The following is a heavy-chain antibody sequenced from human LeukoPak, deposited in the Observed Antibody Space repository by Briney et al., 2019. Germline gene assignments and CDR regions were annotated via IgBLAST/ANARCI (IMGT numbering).Heavy chain of an antibody. V-gene: IGHV3-30*18. J-gene: IGHJ3*02. CDR1: GFTFSSYG. D-gene: IGHD4-23*01. CDR2: ISYDGSNK. Sequence: GGSLRLSCAASGFTFSSYGMPWVRQAPGKGLEWVAVISYDGSNKYYADSVKGRFTISRDNSKNTLYLQMNSLRAEDTAVYYCAKAAVGTPGWGAFDIWGQGTMVTVSS. CDR3: AKAAVGTPGWGAFDI.